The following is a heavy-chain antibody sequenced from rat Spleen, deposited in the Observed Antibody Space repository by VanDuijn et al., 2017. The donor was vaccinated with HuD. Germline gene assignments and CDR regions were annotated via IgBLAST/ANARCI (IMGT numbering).Heavy chain of an antibody. D-gene: IGHD4-3*01. CDR3: ATEGFWVRD. V-gene: IGHV4-2*01. J-gene: IGHJ2*01. CDR1: GFNFNDYW. CDR2: INPDSSII. Sequence: EVKLVESGGGLVQPGRSLKLSCAASGFNFNDYWMGWVRQAPGKGLEWIGEINPDSSIINYIPSLKDKFTISRDNAQNTLYLQMSKLGSEDTAIYYCATEGFWVRDWGQGVMVTVSS.